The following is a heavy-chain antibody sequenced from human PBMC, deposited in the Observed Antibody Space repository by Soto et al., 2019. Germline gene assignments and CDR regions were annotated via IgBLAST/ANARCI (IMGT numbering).Heavy chain of an antibody. Sequence: ASVKVSCKVCGYSLTELSMHWVRQAPGKGLEWMGGFDPEDGETIYAQKFQGRVTMTEDTSTDTAYMELSSLRSEDTAVYYCATIQTVTTIGFWYFDLWGRGTLVTVSS. D-gene: IGHD4-17*01. CDR1: GYSLTELS. J-gene: IGHJ2*01. V-gene: IGHV1-24*01. CDR3: ATIQTVTTIGFWYFDL. CDR2: FDPEDGET.